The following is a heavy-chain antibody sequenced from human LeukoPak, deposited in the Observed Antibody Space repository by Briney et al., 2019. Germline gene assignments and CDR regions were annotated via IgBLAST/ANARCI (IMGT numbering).Heavy chain of an antibody. CDR1: GYIFTSYY. CDR2: INPSGGST. D-gene: IGHD6-13*01. Sequence: ASVNVSCKASGYIFTSYYTHWVRQAPGQGLEWMGVINPSGGSTSYAQKFQGRVTMTRDTSTSTVYMELSSLRSEDTAVYYCARDRERGAAADIGCWGQGTLVTVSS. J-gene: IGHJ4*02. V-gene: IGHV1-46*01. CDR3: ARDRERGAAADIGC.